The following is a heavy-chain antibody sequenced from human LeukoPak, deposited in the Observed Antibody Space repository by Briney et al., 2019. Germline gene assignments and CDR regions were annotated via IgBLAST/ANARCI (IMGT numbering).Heavy chain of an antibody. D-gene: IGHD3-22*01. CDR2: ISVNSGII. V-gene: IGHV3-9*01. Sequence: GGSLRLPCAASGFTFDDSAIHWVRQVPGKGLEWVSGISVNSGIIDYADSVKGRFTISRDNAKNSLYLQMNNLSPDDTAFYYCAKAPPYYSDSSGYFQHWGQGTLVTVSS. CDR3: AKAPPYYSDSSGYFQH. J-gene: IGHJ1*01. CDR1: GFTFDDSA.